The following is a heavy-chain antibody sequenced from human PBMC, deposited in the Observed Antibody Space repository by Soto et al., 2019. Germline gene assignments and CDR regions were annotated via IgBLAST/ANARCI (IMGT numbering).Heavy chain of an antibody. V-gene: IGHV1-2*04. J-gene: IGHJ4*02. D-gene: IGHD2-15*01. Sequence: ASVKVSCKASGYTFTGYYMHWVRQAPGQGLEWMGWINPNSGGTNYAQKFQGWVTMTRDTSISTAYMELSRLRSDDTAVYYCARDIPCSGGSCYSGFDYWGQGTLVTVSS. CDR2: INPNSGGT. CDR1: GYTFTGYY. CDR3: ARDIPCSGGSCYSGFDY.